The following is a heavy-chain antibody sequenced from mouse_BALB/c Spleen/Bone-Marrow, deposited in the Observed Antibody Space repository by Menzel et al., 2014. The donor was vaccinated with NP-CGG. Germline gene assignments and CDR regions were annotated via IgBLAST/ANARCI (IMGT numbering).Heavy chain of an antibody. CDR1: GFSLSRYS. Sequence: VMLVESGPGLVAPSRSLSITCTVSGFSLSRYSVHWVRQPPGKGLEWLGMIWGGGSTDYNSALKSRLSISKDNSKSQVFLKMNSLQTDDTAMYYCARVVATDWYFDVWGAGTTVTVSS. D-gene: IGHD1-1*01. CDR3: ARVVATDWYFDV. CDR2: IWGGGST. V-gene: IGHV2-6-4*01. J-gene: IGHJ1*01.